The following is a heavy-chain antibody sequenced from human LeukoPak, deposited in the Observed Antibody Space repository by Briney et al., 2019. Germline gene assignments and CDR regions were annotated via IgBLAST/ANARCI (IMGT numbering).Heavy chain of an antibody. CDR2: INTNTGNP. CDR3: AREIFRGPLYDILTGYQNFDY. V-gene: IGHV7-4-1*02. J-gene: IGHJ4*02. D-gene: IGHD3-9*01. CDR1: GYTFTTYA. Sequence: PPASVKVSCKASGYTFTTYAMNWVRQAPGQGLEWMGWINTNTGNPTYAQGFTGRFVFSLDTSVSTAYLQISSLKAEDTAVYYCAREIFRGPLYDILTGYQNFDYWGQGTLVTVSS.